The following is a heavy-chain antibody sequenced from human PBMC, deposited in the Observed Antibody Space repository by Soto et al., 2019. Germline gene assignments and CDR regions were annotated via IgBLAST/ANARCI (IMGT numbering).Heavy chain of an antibody. D-gene: IGHD2-21*02. CDR2: INHSGST. CDR1: GGSFSGYY. V-gene: IGHV4-34*01. J-gene: IGHJ6*02. Sequence: QVQLQQWGAGLLKPSETLSLTCAVYGGSFSGYYWSWIRQPPGKGLEWIGEINHSGSTNYNPSLKSRVTISVDTSKNQFSLKLSSVTAADTAVYYCARVCGDCASPNYYYYGMDVWGQGTTVTVSS. CDR3: ARVCGDCASPNYYYYGMDV.